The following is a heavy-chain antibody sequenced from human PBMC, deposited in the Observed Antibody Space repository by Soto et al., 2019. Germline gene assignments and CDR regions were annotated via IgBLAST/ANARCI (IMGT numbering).Heavy chain of an antibody. Sequence: EVQLLESGGGLVQRGGSLRLSCAASGFTFSNYAMSWVRQAPGKGLEWVSLISDSGGSTDYAGSVKGRFTISRDNSKNTLYLQMNSLRAEDTAVYYCAKCPAWGGGCERLDYWGQGALVTVSS. CDR3: AKCPAWGGGCERLDY. J-gene: IGHJ4*02. CDR2: ISDSGGST. V-gene: IGHV3-23*01. D-gene: IGHD2-8*02. CDR1: GFTFSNYA.